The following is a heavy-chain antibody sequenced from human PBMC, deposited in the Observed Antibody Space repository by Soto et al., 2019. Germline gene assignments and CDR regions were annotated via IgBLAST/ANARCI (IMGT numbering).Heavy chain of an antibody. J-gene: IGHJ4*02. CDR3: AGDLIVGAKGGGDY. CDR1: GFTFSSYS. V-gene: IGHV3-21*01. CDR2: ISSSSSYI. D-gene: IGHD1-26*01. Sequence: GGSLRLSCAASGFTFSSYSMNWVRQAPGKGLEWVSSISSSSSYIYYADSVKGRFTISRDNAKNSLYLQMNSLRAEDTAVYYCAGDLIVGAKGGGDYWGQGTLVTVSS.